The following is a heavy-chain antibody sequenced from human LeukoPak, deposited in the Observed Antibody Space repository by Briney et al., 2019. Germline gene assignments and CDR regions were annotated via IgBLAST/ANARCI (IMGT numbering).Heavy chain of an antibody. CDR3: TRDPPAVAINTYA. CDR1: GVSVSSNF. V-gene: IGHV3-66*01. J-gene: IGHJ5*02. D-gene: IGHD6-13*01. Sequence: SGGSLRLSCAASGVSVSSNFMIWVRQAPGKGLEWVSLIYSGGETSYADSAKGRFSISRDNSKNTLYLQMNSLRVEDTAVYYCTRDPPAVAINTYAWGQGTLVTVSS. CDR2: IYSGGET.